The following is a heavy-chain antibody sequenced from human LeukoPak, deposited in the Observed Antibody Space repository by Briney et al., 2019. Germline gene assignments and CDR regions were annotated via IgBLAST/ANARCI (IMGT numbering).Heavy chain of an antibody. D-gene: IGHD6-19*01. CDR3: ARVGSSGWSIDX. V-gene: IGHV4-59*01. CDR2: IYYSGST. CDR1: GGSISSYY. Sequence: SQTLSLTCTVSGGSISSYYWSWIRQPPGKGLEWIGYIYYSGSTNYNPSLKSRVTISVDTSKNQFSLKLSSVTAADTAVYYCARVGSSGWSIDXWXQGTLVTVSS. J-gene: IGHJ4*02.